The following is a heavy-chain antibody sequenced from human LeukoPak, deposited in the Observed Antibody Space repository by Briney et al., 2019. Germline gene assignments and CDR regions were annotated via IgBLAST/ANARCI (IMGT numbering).Heavy chain of an antibody. CDR2: ISGSGGST. Sequence: GGSLRLSCVASGFTFSSYWMTWVRQAPGKGLEWVSAISGSGGSTYYADSVKGRFTISRDNSKNTLYLQMNSLRAEDTAVYYCAKGSRAYYYDSSGYLDYWGQGTLVTVSS. V-gene: IGHV3-23*01. J-gene: IGHJ4*02. CDR3: AKGSRAYYYDSSGYLDY. D-gene: IGHD3-22*01. CDR1: GFTFSSYW.